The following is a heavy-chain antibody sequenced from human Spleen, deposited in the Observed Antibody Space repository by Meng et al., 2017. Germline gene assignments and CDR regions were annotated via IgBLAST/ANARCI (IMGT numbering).Heavy chain of an antibody. D-gene: IGHD2-2*01. CDR3: ARDRKGLCSSVNCYAGYYYGMDV. Sequence: GGSLRLSCVASGGTFRNFWMTWVRQAPGKGLEWVAVLSFDGRTIYYADSVKGRFSISRDNSKNTLYLQMKSLRPEDTAVYYCARDRKGLCSSVNCYAGYYYGMDVWGQGTTVTVSS. CDR1: GGTFRNFW. V-gene: IGHV3-30*03. CDR2: LSFDGRTI. J-gene: IGHJ6*02.